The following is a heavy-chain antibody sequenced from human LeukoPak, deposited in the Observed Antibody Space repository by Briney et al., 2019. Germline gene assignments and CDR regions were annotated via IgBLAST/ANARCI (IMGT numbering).Heavy chain of an antibody. V-gene: IGHV3-66*01. J-gene: IGHJ3*02. D-gene: IGHD3-22*01. CDR3: ARARVTMIVVEAAHDAFDI. CDR2: IYSGGST. CDR1: GFTVSSNY. Sequence: PGGSLRLSCAASGFTVSSNYMSWVRQAPGKGLEWVSVIYSGGSTYYADSVKGRFTIPRDNSKNTLYLQMNSLRAEDTAVYYCARARVTMIVVEAAHDAFDIWGQGTMVTVSS.